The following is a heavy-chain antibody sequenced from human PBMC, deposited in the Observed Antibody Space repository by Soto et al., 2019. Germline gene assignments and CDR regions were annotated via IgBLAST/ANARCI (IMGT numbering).Heavy chain of an antibody. V-gene: IGHV4-31*03. Sequence: SETLSLTCTVSGGSIRSGGYYWSWVRQSPRRGLEWIGNIYYSGSTYYNPSLKSRLTISVDTSKNQFSLNLSPVTAADTAVYYCARDRLMATAGTARHYFGLDVWGQGTTVTVSS. J-gene: IGHJ6*02. CDR3: ARDRLMATAGTARHYFGLDV. CDR1: GGSIRSGGYY. D-gene: IGHD5-18*01. CDR2: IYYSGST.